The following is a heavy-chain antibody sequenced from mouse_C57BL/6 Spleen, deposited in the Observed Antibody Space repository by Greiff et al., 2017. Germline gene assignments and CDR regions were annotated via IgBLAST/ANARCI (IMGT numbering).Heavy chain of an antibody. D-gene: IGHD2-1*01. CDR1: GYTFTSYW. V-gene: IGHV1-52*01. J-gene: IGHJ2*01. Sequence: VQLQQPGAELVRPGSSVKLSCKASGYTFTSYWMHWVKQRPIQGLEWIGNIDPSDSETHYNQKFKDKATLTVDKSSSTAYMQLSSLTSKDSAVYYCARDYGNYFDYRGQGTTRTVSS. CDR2: IDPSDSET. CDR3: ARDYGNYFDY.